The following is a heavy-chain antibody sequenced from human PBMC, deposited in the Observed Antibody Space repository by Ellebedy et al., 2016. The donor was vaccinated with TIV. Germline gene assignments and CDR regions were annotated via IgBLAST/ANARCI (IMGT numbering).Heavy chain of an antibody. CDR1: GFTFSSYA. CDR3: AKDPTYGDYVDGSN. CDR2: ISGSGGST. J-gene: IGHJ4*02. Sequence: GESLKISCAASGFTFSSYAMSWVRQAPGQGLEWVSAISGSGGSTYYADSVKGRFTISRDNSKNTLYLQMNSLRAEDTAVYYCAKDPTYGDYVDGSNWGQGTLVTVSS. V-gene: IGHV3-23*01. D-gene: IGHD4-17*01.